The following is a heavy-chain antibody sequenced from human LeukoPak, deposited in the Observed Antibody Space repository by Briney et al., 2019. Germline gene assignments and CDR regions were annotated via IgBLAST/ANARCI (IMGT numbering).Heavy chain of an antibody. D-gene: IGHD1-26*01. J-gene: IGHJ3*02. V-gene: IGHV4-61*08. CDR3: ARHQWVPAFDI. CDR1: SGSITSGDYY. Sequence: SETLSLTCTVSSGSITSGDYYWSWIRQPPGKGLEWLGYIYYSGSTNYNPSLKSRVTISIDTSKNQFSLKLSSVTATDTAVYYCARHQWVPAFDIWGQGTMVTVSS. CDR2: IYYSGST.